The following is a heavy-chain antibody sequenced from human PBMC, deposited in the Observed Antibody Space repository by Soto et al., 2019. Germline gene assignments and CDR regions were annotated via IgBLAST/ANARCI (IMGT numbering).Heavy chain of an antibody. J-gene: IGHJ6*02. V-gene: IGHV6-1*01. D-gene: IGHD3-10*01. CDR3: AREKYGSASYDGLDV. Sequence: SQTLSLTCDISGDSVSSNSVAWNWIRQSPSRGLEWLGRTYYRAKWYTDYAVSLQGRIIIIADTSKNQFSLQLNSVTPEDTALYHCAREKYGSASYDGLDVWGQGTTVTVSS. CDR2: TYYRAKWYT. CDR1: GDSVSSNSVA.